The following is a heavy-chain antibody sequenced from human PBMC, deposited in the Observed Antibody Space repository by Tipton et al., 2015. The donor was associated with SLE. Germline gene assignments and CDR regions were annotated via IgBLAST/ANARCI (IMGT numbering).Heavy chain of an antibody. CDR3: AVGGYYFDY. J-gene: IGHJ4*02. V-gene: IGHV4-59*12. CDR2: IYYSGST. Sequence: TLSLTCTVSGGSISSYYWSWIRQPPGKGLEWIGYIYYSGSTNYNPSLKSRVTISVDTSKNQFSLKLSSVTAADTAVYYCAVGGYYFDYWGQGTLVTVSS. CDR1: GGSISSYY.